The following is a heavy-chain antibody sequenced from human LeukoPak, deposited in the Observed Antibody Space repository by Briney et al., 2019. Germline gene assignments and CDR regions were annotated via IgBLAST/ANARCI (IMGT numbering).Heavy chain of an antibody. V-gene: IGHV3-11*04. Sequence: PGGSLRLSCAASGFTFSDYYMSWIRQAPGKGLEWVSYISSSGSTIYYADSVKGRFTISRDNAKNSLYLQMNSLRAEDTAVYYCATMYYYDSSGQGIDGDAFDIWGQGTMVTVSS. D-gene: IGHD3-22*01. J-gene: IGHJ3*02. CDR1: GFTFSDYY. CDR3: ATMYYYDSSGQGIDGDAFDI. CDR2: ISSSGSTI.